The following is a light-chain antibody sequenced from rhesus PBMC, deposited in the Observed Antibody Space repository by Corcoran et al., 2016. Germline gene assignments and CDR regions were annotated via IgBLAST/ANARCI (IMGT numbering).Light chain of an antibody. CDR2: AAS. V-gene: IGKV1-25*01. J-gene: IGKJ2*01. Sequence: DIQMTQSPSSLSASVGDRVTITCRVSQGISSYLAWYQQKPGKAPKLLIYAASTLQSGVPARFSGRGSGTDFTLTISSLQPEDFATYYCHQHNSYPYSFGLGTKVEIK. CDR3: HQHNSYPYS. CDR1: QGISSY.